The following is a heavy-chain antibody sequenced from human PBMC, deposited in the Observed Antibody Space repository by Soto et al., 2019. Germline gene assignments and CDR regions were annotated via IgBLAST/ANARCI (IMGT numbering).Heavy chain of an antibody. CDR3: ARDGYYGHYYGMDV. CDR1: GSTFSSYW. D-gene: IGHD3-10*01. Sequence: EVQLVESGGGLVQPGGSLRLSCAASGSTFSSYWRSWVRQAPGKGLEWVANIKQDGREKYYVDSVKGRFTISRDNAKNSLYLQMNSLRAEDTAVYYCARDGYYGHYYGMDVWGQGTTVTVSS. J-gene: IGHJ6*02. CDR2: IKQDGREK. V-gene: IGHV3-7*01.